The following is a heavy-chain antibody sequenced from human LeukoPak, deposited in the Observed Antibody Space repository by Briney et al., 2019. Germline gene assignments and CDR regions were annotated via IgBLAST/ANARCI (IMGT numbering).Heavy chain of an antibody. CDR2: ISAYNGNT. J-gene: IGHJ6*02. CDR3: ARDPPFDILTGYDGMDV. Sequence: ASVKVSCKASGYTFTSYGIRWVRQAPGQGLEWMGWISAYNGNTNYAQKLQGRVTMTTDTSTSTAYMELRSLRSDDTAVYYCARDPPFDILTGYDGMDVWGQGTTVTVSS. CDR1: GYTFTSYG. V-gene: IGHV1-18*01. D-gene: IGHD3-9*01.